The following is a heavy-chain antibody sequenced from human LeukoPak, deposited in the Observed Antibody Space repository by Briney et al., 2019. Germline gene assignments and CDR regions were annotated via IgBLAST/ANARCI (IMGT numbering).Heavy chain of an antibody. D-gene: IGHD6-19*01. CDR3: ATIGYSSGWYSFDY. CDR1: GYTFTGYY. Sequence: ASVKVSCKASGYTFTGYYMHWVRQAPGQGLEWMGWINPNSGGTNYAQKFQGRVTMTRDTSISTAYMELSRLRSDDTAVYYCATIGYSSGWYSFDYWGQGTLVTVSS. J-gene: IGHJ4*02. CDR2: INPNSGGT. V-gene: IGHV1-2*02.